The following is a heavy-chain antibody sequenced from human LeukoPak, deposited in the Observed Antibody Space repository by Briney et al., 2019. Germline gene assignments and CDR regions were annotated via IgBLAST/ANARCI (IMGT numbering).Heavy chain of an antibody. CDR3: ASGVGIRYLDY. Sequence: PSETLSLTCAVYGGSFSGYYWSWIRQPPGKGLEWIGEINHSGSTNYNPSLKSRVTISVDTSKNQFSLKLSSVTAADTAVYCCASGVGIRYLDYWGQGTLVTVSS. J-gene: IGHJ4*02. CDR1: GGSFSGYY. CDR2: INHSGST. D-gene: IGHD2-15*01. V-gene: IGHV4-34*01.